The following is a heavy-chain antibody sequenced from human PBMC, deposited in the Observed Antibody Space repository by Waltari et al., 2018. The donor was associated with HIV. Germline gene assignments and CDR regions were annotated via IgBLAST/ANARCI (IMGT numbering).Heavy chain of an antibody. CDR2: IGGGGDRS. Sequence: VQLLESGGGLVQSGGSLTFSCAASGFGFSSYAMIWVRQGPGKGLEWVSAIGGGGDRSYYVDSVKGRFTISRDNSKNTLSLQMNGLRAEDTAVYYCVKGGGYYDSTGNVPFDYWGQGSLVTVSS. CDR1: GFGFSSYA. V-gene: IGHV3-23*01. D-gene: IGHD3-3*01. CDR3: VKGGGYYDSTGNVPFDY. J-gene: IGHJ4*02.